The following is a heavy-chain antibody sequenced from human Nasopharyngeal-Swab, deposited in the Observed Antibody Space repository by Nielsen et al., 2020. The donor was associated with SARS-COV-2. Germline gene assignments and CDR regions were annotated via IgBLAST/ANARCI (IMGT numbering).Heavy chain of an antibody. Sequence: SETLSLTCTVSGGSISSGGYYWSWIRQPPGKGLEWIGYIYYSGSTYYNPSLNSRVTISVDTSKNQFSLKLNSMTAADTAVYYCARQLSGNYQAYFDYWGQGSLVAVSS. CDR3: ARQLSGNYQAYFDY. CDR1: GGSISSGGYY. J-gene: IGHJ4*02. CDR2: IYYSGST. D-gene: IGHD3-10*01. V-gene: IGHV4-39*01.